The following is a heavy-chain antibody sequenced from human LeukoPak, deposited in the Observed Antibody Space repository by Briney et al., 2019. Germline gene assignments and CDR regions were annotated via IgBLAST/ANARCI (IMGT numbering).Heavy chain of an antibody. J-gene: IGHJ4*01. D-gene: IGHD6-13*01. CDR2: ISYSGSP. CDR1: GASISSYY. CDR3: ARVGHILAGGTYDW. V-gene: IGHV4-59*08. Sequence: PSETLPLTCTVSGASISSYYWGWIRQPPGKGLEWIGYISYSGSPNYNPSLKSRVTISADTSKNQFSLNLSSVTAADTAVYYCARVGHILAGGTYDWWGNGRLLTVSS.